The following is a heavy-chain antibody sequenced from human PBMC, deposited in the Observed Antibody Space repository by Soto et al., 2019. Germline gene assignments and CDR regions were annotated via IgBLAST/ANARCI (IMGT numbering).Heavy chain of an antibody. J-gene: IGHJ6*02. CDR1: GFTFSSYW. CDR3: ARGDRYCSSTSCDYYYYYGMDV. V-gene: IGHV3-7*01. D-gene: IGHD2-2*01. Sequence: GESLRLSCAASGFTFSSYWMSWVRQAPGKGLEWVANIKQDGSEKYYVDSVKGRFTISRDNAKNSLYLQMNSLRAEDTAVYYCARGDRYCSSTSCDYYYYYGMDVWGQGTTVTVSS. CDR2: IKQDGSEK.